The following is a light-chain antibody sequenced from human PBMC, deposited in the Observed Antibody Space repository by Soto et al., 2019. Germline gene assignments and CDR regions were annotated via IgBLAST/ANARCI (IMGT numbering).Light chain of an antibody. CDR3: SSYTTSSTYV. CDR1: SSDIGAYNY. V-gene: IGLV2-14*01. Sequence: QSVLTQPASVSGSPGQSITISCTGTSSDIGAYNYVSWYQHHPGKAPKLLIFEVSNRPSGVSNRFSGSKSGNTASLTISGLQAEDEADYFCSSYTTSSTYVFATGTKLTV. J-gene: IGLJ1*01. CDR2: EVS.